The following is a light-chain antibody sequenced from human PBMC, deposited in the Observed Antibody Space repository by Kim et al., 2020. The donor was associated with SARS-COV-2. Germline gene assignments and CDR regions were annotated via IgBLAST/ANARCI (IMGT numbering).Light chain of an antibody. J-gene: IGKJ4*01. CDR2: GAS. Sequence: SPGERATRSSRASQSVSSSYLAWYQQKPGQAPRLLIYGASSRATGIPDRFSGSGSGTDFTLTISRLEPEDFAVYYCQQYGSSPLTFGGGTKVDIK. CDR1: QSVSSSY. CDR3: QQYGSSPLT. V-gene: IGKV3-20*01.